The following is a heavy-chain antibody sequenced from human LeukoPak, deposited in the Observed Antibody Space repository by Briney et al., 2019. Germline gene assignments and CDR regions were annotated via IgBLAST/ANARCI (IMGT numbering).Heavy chain of an antibody. V-gene: IGHV4-59*01. J-gene: IGHJ3*02. CDR2: IYYSGST. CDR3: ARGGIVGATYAFDI. Sequence: PSETLSLTCTVSGGSISSYYWSWIRQPPGKGLEWIGYIYYSGSTNYNPSLKSRVTISVDTSKNQFSLKLSSVTAADTAVYYCARGGIVGATYAFDIWGQGTMVTVPS. CDR1: GGSISSYY. D-gene: IGHD1-26*01.